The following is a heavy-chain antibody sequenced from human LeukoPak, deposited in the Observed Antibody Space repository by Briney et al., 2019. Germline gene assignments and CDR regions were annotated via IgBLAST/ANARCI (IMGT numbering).Heavy chain of an antibody. CDR1: GFTFSRYW. CDR3: ARGLSASCFDT. J-gene: IGHJ5*02. Sequence: GGSLRLSCAASGFTFSRYWMHWVRQAPGKGLVWVSGVNSDGSDTNYADSVKGRFTISRDNAENTLYLQVNSLRAEDTAVYYCARGLSASCFDTWGQGTLVTISS. V-gene: IGHV3-74*01. CDR2: VNSDGSDT.